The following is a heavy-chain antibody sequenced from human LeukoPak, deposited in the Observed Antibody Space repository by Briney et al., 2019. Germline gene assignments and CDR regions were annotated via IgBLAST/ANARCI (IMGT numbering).Heavy chain of an antibody. D-gene: IGHD5-18*01. CDR3: ARGGYSYNYSPRGMDV. V-gene: IGHV1-8*01. Sequence: GASVKVSCKASGYTFTSYDINWVRQATGQGLEWMGWMNPNSGNTGYAQNFQGRVTMTRNTAISTAYMELSSLRPEDTAVYYCARGGYSYNYSPRGMDVWGQGTTVTVSS. J-gene: IGHJ6*02. CDR2: MNPNSGNT. CDR1: GYTFTSYD.